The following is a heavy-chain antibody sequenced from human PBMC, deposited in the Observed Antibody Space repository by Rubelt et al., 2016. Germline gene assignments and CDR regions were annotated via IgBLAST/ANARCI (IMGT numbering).Heavy chain of an antibody. CDR2: IKSKTDGGTT. J-gene: IGHJ4*02. V-gene: IGHV3-15*07. CDR1: GFTFSNAW. Sequence: EVQLVESGGGLVKPGGSLRLSCAASGFTFSNAWMNWVRQAPGKGLEWVGRIKSKTDGGTTDYAAPGKGRSTISRDDSKNTLYLQMNSLKTEDTAVYYCTTDTAMDNDFDYWGQGTLVTVSS. D-gene: IGHD5-18*01. CDR3: TTDTAMDNDFDY.